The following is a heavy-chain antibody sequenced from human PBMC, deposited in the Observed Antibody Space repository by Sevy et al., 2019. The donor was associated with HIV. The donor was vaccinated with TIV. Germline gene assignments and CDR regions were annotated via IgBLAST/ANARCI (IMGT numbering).Heavy chain of an antibody. Sequence: AGSLRLSCVGSGFTFADYAMTWVRQAPGKAPEWVSSIRGSGSSSKNADSVKGRFTISRDNSKNTLYLQMNSLRAEDTAVYFCTKKSYGSGTSTWFEPWGQGTLVTVSS. D-gene: IGHD3-10*01. CDR1: GFTFADYA. CDR2: IRGSGSSS. V-gene: IGHV3-23*01. CDR3: TKKSYGSGTSTWFEP. J-gene: IGHJ5*02.